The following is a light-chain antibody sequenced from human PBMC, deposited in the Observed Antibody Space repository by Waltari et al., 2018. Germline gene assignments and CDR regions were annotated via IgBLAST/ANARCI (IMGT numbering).Light chain of an antibody. CDR2: DAS. CDR1: QSVSTD. J-gene: IGKJ1*01. Sequence: EIVLTQSPGTLSLSPGERATLSCRASQSVSTDLAWYQQKPGQAPRLLIYDASTRATGIPDRFSGSGSGTDFSLTISRLEPEDFAVYYCQKYVSLPATFGQGTKVEIK. CDR3: QKYVSLPAT. V-gene: IGKV3-20*01.